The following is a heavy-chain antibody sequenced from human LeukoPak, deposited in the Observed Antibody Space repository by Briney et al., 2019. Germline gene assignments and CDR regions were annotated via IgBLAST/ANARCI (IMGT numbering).Heavy chain of an antibody. D-gene: IGHD6-13*01. CDR1: GGSISSGSYY. CDR3: ARTSSRWKYSWFDP. V-gene: IGHV4-61*02. J-gene: IGHJ5*02. CDR2: IYTSGST. Sequence: PSQTLSLTCTVSGGSISSGSYYWSWIRQPAGKGLEWIGRIYTSGSTNYNPSLKSRGTISVDTSKNQFSLKLNSVTAADTAVYYCARTSSRWKYSWFDPWGQGTLVTVSS.